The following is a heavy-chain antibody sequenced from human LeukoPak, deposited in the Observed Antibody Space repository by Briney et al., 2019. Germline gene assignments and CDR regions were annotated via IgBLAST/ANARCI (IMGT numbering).Heavy chain of an antibody. D-gene: IGHD3-10*01. V-gene: IGHV4-59*12. J-gene: IGHJ6*03. CDR3: ARGQQYYGSGSYYKVPYYYYMDV. CDR2: IYYSGST. CDR1: GGSISSYY. Sequence: SQTLSLTCTVSGGSISSYYWSWIRQPPGKGLEWIGYIYYSGSTNYNPSLKSRVTISVDTSKNQFSLKLSSVTAADTAVYYCARGQQYYGSGSYYKVPYYYYMDVWGKGTTVTISS.